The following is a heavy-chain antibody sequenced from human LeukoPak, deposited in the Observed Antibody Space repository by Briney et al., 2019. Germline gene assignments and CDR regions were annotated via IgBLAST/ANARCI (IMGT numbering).Heavy chain of an antibody. Sequence: GSLRLSYAASGFTFSSYGMHWVRQAPGKGLEWVAVISYDGSNKYYADSVKGRFTISRDNSKNTLYLQMNSLRAEDTAVYYCAKDRLYEFDYWGQGTLVTVSS. J-gene: IGHJ4*02. D-gene: IGHD2/OR15-2a*01. CDR1: GFTFSSYG. CDR3: AKDRLYEFDY. V-gene: IGHV3-30*18. CDR2: ISYDGSNK.